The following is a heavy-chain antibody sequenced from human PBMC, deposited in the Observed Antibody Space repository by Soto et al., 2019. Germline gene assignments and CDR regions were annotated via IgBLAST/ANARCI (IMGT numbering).Heavy chain of an antibody. J-gene: IGHJ4*02. CDR2: ISNSGRT. CDR1: GGSVRRGNYY. D-gene: IGHD3-10*01. Sequence: QVQLQESGPGLVKPSQTLSLTCTVSGGSVRRGNYYWSWIRQFPGKGLEWIGYISNSGRTHYNPSLMRRITIFVDTSKNQFFLELRSVTAADTALYYCARADYATGSYYPDYWGQGTLVTVSS. V-gene: IGHV4-31*03. CDR3: ARADYATGSYYPDY.